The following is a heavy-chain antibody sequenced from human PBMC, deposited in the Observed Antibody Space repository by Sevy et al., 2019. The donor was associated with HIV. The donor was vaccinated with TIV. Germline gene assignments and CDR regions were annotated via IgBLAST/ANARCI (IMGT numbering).Heavy chain of an antibody. CDR2: IYHLGST. CDR1: GGSVSSDNYY. CDR3: AREAGYCSNGVCYTGWFDP. Sequence: SETLSLTCAVSGGSVSSDNYYWTWMRQHPGKGLEWIGYIYHLGSTSSNPSLKSRVTISVDTSKNQFSLKLRSVTAADTAVYFCAREAGYCSNGVCYTGWFDPWGQGTLVTVSS. J-gene: IGHJ5*02. V-gene: IGHV4-31*11. D-gene: IGHD2-8*01.